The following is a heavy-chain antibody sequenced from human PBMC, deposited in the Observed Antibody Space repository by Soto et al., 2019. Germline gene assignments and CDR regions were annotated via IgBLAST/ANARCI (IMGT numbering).Heavy chain of an antibody. CDR3: ARDPSKFVDY. V-gene: IGHV3-66*01. CDR1: GFTVSSNY. Sequence: GESLKISCAASGFTVSSNYMSWVRQAPGKGLEWVSVLYSGGSTYYADSVKGRFTISRDSSRNTLYLQMNSLKAEDTAVYYCARDPSKFVDYWGQGTLVTVSS. CDR2: LYSGGST. J-gene: IGHJ4*02. D-gene: IGHD3-16*01.